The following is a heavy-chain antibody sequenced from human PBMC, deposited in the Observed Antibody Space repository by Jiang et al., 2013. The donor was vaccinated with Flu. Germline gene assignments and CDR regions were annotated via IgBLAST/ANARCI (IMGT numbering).Heavy chain of an antibody. CDR3: AREVDCTGGVCYSDWFDP. V-gene: IGHV1-2*06. CDR1: GYTFTGYY. D-gene: IGHD2-8*02. J-gene: IGHJ5*02. CDR2: INPNSGGT. Sequence: CGAEVKKPGASVKVSCKASGYTFTGYYIHWVRQAPGQGLEWMGRINPNSGGTNYAQKFQGRVTMTRDTSISTAYMELSRLRSDDTAVYYCAREVDCTGGVCYSDWFDPWGQGTLVTVSS.